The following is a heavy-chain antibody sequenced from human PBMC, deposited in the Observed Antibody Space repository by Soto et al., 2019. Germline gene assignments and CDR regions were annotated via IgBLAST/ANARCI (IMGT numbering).Heavy chain of an antibody. CDR1: GFTFSSYS. Sequence: GGSLRLSCAASGFTFSSYSMNWVRQAPGKGLEWVSSISSSSSYIYYADSVKGRFTISRDNAKNSLYLQMNSLRAEDTAVYYCAGTTGDWSYFDYWGQGTLVTVSS. CDR3: AGTTGDWSYFDY. V-gene: IGHV3-21*01. D-gene: IGHD1-1*01. CDR2: ISSSSSYI. J-gene: IGHJ4*02.